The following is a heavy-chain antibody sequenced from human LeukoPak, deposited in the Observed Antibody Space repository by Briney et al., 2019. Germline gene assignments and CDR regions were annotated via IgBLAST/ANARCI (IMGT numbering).Heavy chain of an antibody. CDR2: IKEDGSEK. Sequence: SGGSLRLSCAASGFSFSNYWMTWVRQAPGRGLEWVANIKEDGSEKYYVDSVKGRFTISRDTLKNTLYLQMKSLRAEDTAVYYCARRAGGYSHPYDYWGQGVLVTVSS. CDR3: ARRAGGYSHPYDY. D-gene: IGHD4-23*01. CDR1: GFSFSNYW. J-gene: IGHJ4*02. V-gene: IGHV3-7*03.